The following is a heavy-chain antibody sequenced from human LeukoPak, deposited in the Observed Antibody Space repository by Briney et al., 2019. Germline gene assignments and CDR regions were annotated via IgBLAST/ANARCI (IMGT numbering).Heavy chain of an antibody. J-gene: IGHJ4*02. CDR1: GGSISSSIYY. V-gene: IGHV4-61*01. CDR2: IYSSGST. D-gene: IGHD2-21*02. Sequence: SQTLSLTCTVSGGSISSSIYYWGWIRQPPGKGLEWIGYIYSSGSTNYNPSLKSRVTLSLDTSRNQFSLKLTSVTAADTAVYYCARDVYCGGDCSYFDSWGQGTLVTVSS. CDR3: ARDVYCGGDCSYFDS.